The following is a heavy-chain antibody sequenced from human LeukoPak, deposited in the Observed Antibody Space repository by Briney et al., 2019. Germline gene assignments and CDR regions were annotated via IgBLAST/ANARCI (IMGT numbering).Heavy chain of an antibody. D-gene: IGHD2/OR15-2a*01. CDR2: MWSDGSNK. CDR1: GFTFSSYD. CDR3: ARNSALDY. J-gene: IGHJ4*02. Sequence: PGRSLRLSCAASGFTFSSYDMHWVRQAPGKGLEWVAVMWSDGSNKYHADSVKGRFTISRDNSKNTLYLQMNCLRAEDTAVYYCARNSALDYWGQGTLVTVSS. V-gene: IGHV3-33*01.